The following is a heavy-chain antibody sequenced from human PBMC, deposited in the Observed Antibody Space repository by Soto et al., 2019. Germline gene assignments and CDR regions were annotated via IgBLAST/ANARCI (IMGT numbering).Heavy chain of an antibody. Sequence: PGQGLEWMGMIDPSGGVTRDAQRFQGRITMTSDTSTSSVYMELRGLTSEDTAVYYCAKDIESDPYGPTDAFDIWGQGTMVTV. V-gene: IGHV1-46*01. CDR3: AKDIESDPYGPTDAFDI. J-gene: IGHJ3*02. D-gene: IGHD3-16*02. CDR2: IDPSGGVT.